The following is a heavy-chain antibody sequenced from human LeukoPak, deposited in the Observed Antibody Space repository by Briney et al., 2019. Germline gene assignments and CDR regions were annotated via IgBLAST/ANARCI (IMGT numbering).Heavy chain of an antibody. V-gene: IGHV7-4-1*02. CDR3: ASMGSPGFYI. Sequence: ASVKVTCKASGYPFTNYAINWVRQPPARELELMGWINTYNGNTTYAQAFTGRFVFSVDTSVSTAYLQISSLKTEDTAIYYCASMGSPGFYIWGQGTIVTAS. CDR2: INTYNGNT. CDR1: GYPFTNYA. D-gene: IGHD3-16*01. J-gene: IGHJ3*02.